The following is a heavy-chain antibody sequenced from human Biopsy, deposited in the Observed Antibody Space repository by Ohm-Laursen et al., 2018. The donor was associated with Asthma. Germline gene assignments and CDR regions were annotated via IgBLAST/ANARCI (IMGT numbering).Heavy chain of an antibody. CDR3: AREGVNYYDSSGYLEY. D-gene: IGHD3-22*01. Sequence: GSLRLSCAAAGFRFTDYGMHWVRQAPGKGLEWVASVSSSGGSRDYADSVKGRFTISRDNSNTVYLQMNWLRAEDTAVYYCAREGVNYYDSSGYLEYWGQGTLVTVSS. CDR1: GFRFTDYG. CDR2: VSSSGGSR. J-gene: IGHJ4*02. V-gene: IGHV3-23*01.